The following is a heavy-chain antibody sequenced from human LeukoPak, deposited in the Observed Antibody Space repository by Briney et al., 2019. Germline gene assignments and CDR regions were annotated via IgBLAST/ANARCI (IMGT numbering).Heavy chain of an antibody. D-gene: IGHD5-12*01. CDR1: GFTPTNYA. J-gene: IGHJ4*02. CDR3: AKGAYDYIEMGYFDS. CDR2: LIGSSGST. V-gene: IGHV3-23*01. Sequence: GGSLRLSCAASGFTPTNYAMNWVRQAPGKGLEWVSVLIGSSGSTDYADSVKGRFTISRDKSKNTLFLQMNSLRAEDTAIYFCAKGAYDYIEMGYFDSWGQGTLVTVSS.